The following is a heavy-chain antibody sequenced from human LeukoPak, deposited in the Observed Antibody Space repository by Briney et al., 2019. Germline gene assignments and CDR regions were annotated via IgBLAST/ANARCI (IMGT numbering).Heavy chain of an antibody. V-gene: IGHV3-30-3*01. CDR2: ISYDGSNK. D-gene: IGHD6-13*01. J-gene: IGHJ4*02. CDR3: VRGHGLAAAGY. Sequence: GGSLRLSCAASGFTFSSYAMHWVRQAPGKGLEWVAVISYDGSNKYYADSMKGRFTISRDNSKNTLYLQMNSLRAEDTAVYYCVRGHGLAAAGYWGQGTLVTVSS. CDR1: GFTFSSYA.